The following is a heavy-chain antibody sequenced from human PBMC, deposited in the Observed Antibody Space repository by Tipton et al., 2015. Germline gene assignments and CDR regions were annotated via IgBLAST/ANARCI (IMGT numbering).Heavy chain of an antibody. J-gene: IGHJ4*02. CDR3: ARARGGQFDWLISFFFDY. V-gene: IGHV3-7*01. Sequence: SLRLSCAASGFALTSYWMSWVRQAPGKGLEWVANIREDGSEEFYADSVKGRFTISRDNAKNSLDLQMNSLNAADTAVYYCARARGGQFDWLISFFFDYWGQGTLVSVST. CDR1: GFALTSYW. CDR2: IREDGSEE. D-gene: IGHD3-9*01.